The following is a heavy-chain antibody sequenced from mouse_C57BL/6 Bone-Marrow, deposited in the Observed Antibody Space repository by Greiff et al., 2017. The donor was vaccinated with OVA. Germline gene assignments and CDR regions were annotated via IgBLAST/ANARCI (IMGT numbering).Heavy chain of an antibody. Sequence: VQVVESGAELARPGASVKLSCKASGYTFTSYGISWVKQRTGQGLEWIGEIYPRSGNTYYNEKFKGKATLTADKSSSTAYMELRSLTSEDSAVYFCARGRYGSSSLDYWGQGTTLTVSS. D-gene: IGHD1-1*01. CDR1: GYTFTSYG. J-gene: IGHJ2*01. CDR3: ARGRYGSSSLDY. CDR2: IYPRSGNT. V-gene: IGHV1-81*01.